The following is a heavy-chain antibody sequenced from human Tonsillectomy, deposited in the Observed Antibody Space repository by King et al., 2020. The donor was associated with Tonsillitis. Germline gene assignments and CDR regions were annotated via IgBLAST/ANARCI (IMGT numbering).Heavy chain of an antibody. V-gene: IGHV4-59*08. CDR1: GGSISSYY. Sequence: QLQESGPGLVKPSETLSLTCTVSGGSISSYYWIWIRQPPGKGLEWIGYIYYSGSTNYNPSLKSRVTISVDTSKNQFSLKLSSVTAADTAVYYCARLPITMVRGVITNYYYYGMDVWGQGTTVTVSS. CDR3: ARLPITMVRGVITNYYYYGMDV. D-gene: IGHD3-10*01. J-gene: IGHJ6*02. CDR2: IYYSGST.